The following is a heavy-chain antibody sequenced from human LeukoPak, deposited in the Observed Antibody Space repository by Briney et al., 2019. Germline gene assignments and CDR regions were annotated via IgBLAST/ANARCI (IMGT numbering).Heavy chain of an antibody. CDR3: ARDDTSGGYYEFGY. CDR1: GFTFSSYG. J-gene: IGHJ4*02. D-gene: IGHD6-19*01. Sequence: GGTLRLSCAASGFTFSSYGMSWVRQAPGKGLEWVSAISGSGGSTYYADSVKGRFTISRDISKNMVYLQVNSLRDDDTAVYYCARDDTSGGYYEFGYWGQGALLIVSS. CDR2: ISGSGGST. V-gene: IGHV3-23*01.